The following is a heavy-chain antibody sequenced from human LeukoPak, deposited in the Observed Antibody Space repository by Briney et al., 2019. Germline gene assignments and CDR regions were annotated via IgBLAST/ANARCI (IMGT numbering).Heavy chain of an antibody. CDR2: ISYDGSNK. Sequence: PGGSLRLSCAASGFTFSDYYMSWIRQAPGKGLEWVAVISYDGSNKYYADSVKGRFTISRDNSKNTLYLQMNSLRAEDTAVYYCARDPHGVTYFDYWGQGTLVTVSS. D-gene: IGHD2-21*02. V-gene: IGHV3-30-3*01. J-gene: IGHJ4*02. CDR3: ARDPHGVTYFDY. CDR1: GFTFSDYY.